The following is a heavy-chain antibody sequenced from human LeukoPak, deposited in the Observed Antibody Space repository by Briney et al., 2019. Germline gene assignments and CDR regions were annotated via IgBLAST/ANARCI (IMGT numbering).Heavy chain of an antibody. Sequence: GASVKVSCKASGYTFTSYYMHWVRQAPGQGLEWMGIINPSGGSTSYAQKFQGRVPLPKHTSTSTVYMELSSLRSEDTAVYYCSLDNPAGWVLWGQGTMVTVSS. CDR2: INPSGGST. CDR1: GYTFTSYY. D-gene: IGHD1-14*01. V-gene: IGHV1-46*03. J-gene: IGHJ3*01. CDR3: SLDNPAGWVL.